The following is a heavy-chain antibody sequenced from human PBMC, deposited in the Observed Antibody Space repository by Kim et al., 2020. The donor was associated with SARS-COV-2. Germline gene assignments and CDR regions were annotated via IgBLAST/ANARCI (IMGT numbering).Heavy chain of an antibody. D-gene: IGHD3-22*01. CDR2: IWYDGSNK. Sequence: GGSLRLSCAASGFTFSSYGMHWVRQAPGKGLEWVAVIWYDGSNKYYADSVKGRFTISRDNSKNTLYLQMNSLRAEDTAVYYCARGLNRWLLPPYYFDYWGQGTLVTVSS. CDR1: GFTFSSYG. J-gene: IGHJ4*02. CDR3: ARGLNRWLLPPYYFDY. V-gene: IGHV3-33*01.